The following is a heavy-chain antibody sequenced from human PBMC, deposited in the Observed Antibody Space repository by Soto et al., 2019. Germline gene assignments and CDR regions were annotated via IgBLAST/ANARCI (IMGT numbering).Heavy chain of an antibody. V-gene: IGHV1-2*04. J-gene: IGHJ6*02. CDR1: GYTFTSYY. CDR3: ARDFGQMVNSSLPSTYYYYGMDV. Sequence: EASVKVSCKASGYTFTSYYMHWVRQAPGQGLEWMGWINPNSGGTNYAQKFQGWVTMTRDTSISTAYMELSRLRSDDTAVYYCARDFGQMVNSSLPSTYYYYGMDVWGQGTTVTVSS. CDR2: INPNSGGT. D-gene: IGHD5-18*01.